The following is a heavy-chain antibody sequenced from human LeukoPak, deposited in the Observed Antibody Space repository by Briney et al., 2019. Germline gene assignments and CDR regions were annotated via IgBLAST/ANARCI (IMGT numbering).Heavy chain of an antibody. Sequence: GRSLRLSCAASGFTFSDFAMGRVGQAPGKGLEWVSVISTGDDTFYADSVKGRFTISRDNSKNTVCLQMNSLRAEDTALYFCAKGVLARLVDSWGQGTLVTVS. D-gene: IGHD6-6*01. CDR1: GFTFSDFA. V-gene: IGHV3-23*01. J-gene: IGHJ4*02. CDR2: ISTGDDT. CDR3: AKGVLARLVDS.